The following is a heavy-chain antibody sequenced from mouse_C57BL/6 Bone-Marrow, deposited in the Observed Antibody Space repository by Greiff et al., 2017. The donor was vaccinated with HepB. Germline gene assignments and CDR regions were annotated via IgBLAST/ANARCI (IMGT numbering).Heavy chain of an antibody. CDR2: ISDGGSYT. CDR1: GFTFSSYA. Sequence: DVMLVESGGGLVKPGGSLKLSCAASGFTFSSYAMSWVRQTPEKRLEWVATISDGGSYTYYPDNVKGRFTISRDNAKNNLYLQMSHLKSEDTAMYYCARDGWLRGLYYFDYWGQGTTLTVSS. D-gene: IGHD2-2*01. J-gene: IGHJ2*01. V-gene: IGHV5-4*01. CDR3: ARDGWLRGLYYFDY.